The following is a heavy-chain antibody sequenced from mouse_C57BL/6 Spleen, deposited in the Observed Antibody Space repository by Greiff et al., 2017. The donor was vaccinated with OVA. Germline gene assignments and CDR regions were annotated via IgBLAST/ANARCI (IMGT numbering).Heavy chain of an antibody. V-gene: IGHV1-76*01. Sequence: VKLMESGAELVRPGASVKLSCKASGYTFTDYYINWVKQRPGQGLEWIARIYPGSGNTYYNEKFKGKATLTAEKSSSTAYMQLSSLTSEDSAVYFCARYSAQALYAMDYWGQGTSVTVSS. D-gene: IGHD3-2*02. CDR3: ARYSAQALYAMDY. CDR1: GYTFTDYY. J-gene: IGHJ4*01. CDR2: IYPGSGNT.